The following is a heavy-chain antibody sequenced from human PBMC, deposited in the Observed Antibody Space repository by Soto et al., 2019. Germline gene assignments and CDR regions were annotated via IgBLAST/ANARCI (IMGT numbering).Heavy chain of an antibody. D-gene: IGHD6-19*01. Sequence: SVNVSFKASGGTFSSYAISWVRQAPGQGLELMGGIIPIFGTANYAQKFQGRVTITADESTSTAYMELSSLRSEDTAVYYCARSPGWALAEASDFCGQGTLVTVSP. CDR3: ARSPGWALAEASDF. J-gene: IGHJ4*02. CDR1: GGTFSSYA. V-gene: IGHV1-69*01. CDR2: IIPIFGTA.